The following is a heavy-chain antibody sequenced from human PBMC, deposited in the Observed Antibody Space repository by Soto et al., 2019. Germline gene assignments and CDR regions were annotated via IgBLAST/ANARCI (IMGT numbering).Heavy chain of an antibody. V-gene: IGHV4-34*01. CDR2: INHSGST. CDR1: GGSFSGYY. J-gene: IGHJ4*02. CDR3: ARSKESPITFGGVITEGSYYFDY. D-gene: IGHD3-16*02. Sequence: QVQLQQWGAGLLKPSETLSLTCAVYGGSFSGYYWSWIRQPPGKGLEWIGEINHSGSTNYNPSLKSRVTIVVATSKNQSSLKLSSVTAADTAVYYCARSKESPITFGGVITEGSYYFDYWGQGTLVTVSS.